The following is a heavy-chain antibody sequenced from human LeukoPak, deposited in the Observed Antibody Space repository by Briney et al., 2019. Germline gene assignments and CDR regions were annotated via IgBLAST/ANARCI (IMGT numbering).Heavy chain of an antibody. CDR1: GFTFSSYE. Sequence: PGGSLRLPCAASGFTFSSYEMNWVRQAPGKGLEWVSYISSSGSTIYYADSVKGRFTISRDNSKNSLYLQMNSLRTEDTALYYCTKDAPASSSGFYYYYGMDVWDQGTTVTVSS. J-gene: IGHJ6*02. CDR3: TKDAPASSSGFYYYYGMDV. D-gene: IGHD6-6*01. CDR2: ISSSGSTI. V-gene: IGHV3-48*03.